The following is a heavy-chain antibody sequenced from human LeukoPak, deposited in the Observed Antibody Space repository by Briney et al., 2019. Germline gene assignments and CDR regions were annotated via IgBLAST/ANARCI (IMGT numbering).Heavy chain of an antibody. V-gene: IGHV4-61*02. CDR2: GNARGST. CDR1: GGSFSSVTLY. CDR3: ARESTGTGRYNWYDL. Sequence: SQTLSLTCSVSGGSFSSVTLYWSWIRQPAGKGLEWIGRGNARGSTDSNPSLRSRVTVSVDTSKIQVSLRLSSVTAADTAVYYCARESTGTGRYNWYDLWGQGTLVTVSS. D-gene: IGHD5-24*01. J-gene: IGHJ4*02.